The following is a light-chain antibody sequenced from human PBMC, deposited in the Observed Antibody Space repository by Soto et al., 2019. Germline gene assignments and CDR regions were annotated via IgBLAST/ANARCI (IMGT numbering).Light chain of an antibody. CDR1: SSDVSDYNY. CDR3: CSYAGSYV. V-gene: IGLV2-11*01. CDR2: DVS. Sequence: QSVLTQPRSVSGSPGQSVTISCSGTSSDVSDYNYVSWYQQHPGKAPKLIIYDVSERPSGVPSRFSGSKSGNTASLTISGLQTEDEADYYCCSYAGSYVFGTGTKVTVL. J-gene: IGLJ1*01.